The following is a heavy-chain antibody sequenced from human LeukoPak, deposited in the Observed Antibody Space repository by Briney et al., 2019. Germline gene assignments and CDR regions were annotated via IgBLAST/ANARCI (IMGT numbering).Heavy chain of an antibody. Sequence: ASVKVSCKVSGYTLTELSMHWVRQAPGKALEWMGGFDPEDGETIYAQKFQGRVTMTEDTSTDTAYMELSSLRSEDTAVYYCATQRGYSYGRRFDYWGQGTLVTVSS. V-gene: IGHV1-24*01. CDR2: FDPEDGET. D-gene: IGHD5-18*01. J-gene: IGHJ4*02. CDR3: ATQRGYSYGRRFDY. CDR1: GYTLTELS.